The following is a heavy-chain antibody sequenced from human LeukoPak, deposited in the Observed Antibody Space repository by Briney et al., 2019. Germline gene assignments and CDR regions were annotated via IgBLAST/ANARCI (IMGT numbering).Heavy chain of an antibody. Sequence: QTLSLTCAISGDSVSSNSAAWNWIIQSPSRGLEWLGRTYYRTKWKKDYAVALKTRITINLDTSNNQFSLQLNSVTPEDTAVYHCARTSSPWRVLERRATNFGYWGQGTLVTVPS. D-gene: IGHD1-1*01. J-gene: IGHJ4*02. CDR2: TYYRTKWKK. CDR3: ARTSSPWRVLERRATNFGY. CDR1: GDSVSSNSAA. V-gene: IGHV6-1*01.